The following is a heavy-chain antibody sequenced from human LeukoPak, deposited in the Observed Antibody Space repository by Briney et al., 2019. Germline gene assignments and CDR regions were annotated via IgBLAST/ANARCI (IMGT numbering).Heavy chain of an antibody. CDR2: ISSNGGST. CDR3: ARVLRLSWRDGPLSFPDY. J-gene: IGHJ4*02. Sequence: GGSLRLSYAASGFTFSSYAMHWVRQAPGKGLEYVSAISSNGGSTYYANSVKGRFTISRDNSKNTLYLQMGSLRAEDMAVYYCARVLRLSWRDGPLSFPDYWGQGTLVTVSS. CDR1: GFTFSSYA. V-gene: IGHV3-64*01. D-gene: IGHD5-24*01.